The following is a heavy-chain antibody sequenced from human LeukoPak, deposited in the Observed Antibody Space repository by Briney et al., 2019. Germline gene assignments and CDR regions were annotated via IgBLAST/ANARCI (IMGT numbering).Heavy chain of an antibody. CDR2: ISWNGGST. CDR3: AKEDCSGGRCYSLHY. Sequence: GGSLRLSCAASGFTFDDYGMTWVRQTPGKGLEWVSTISWNGGSTAYADSVKGRFTISRDNAKNSLYLQMNSLRAEDAAVYYCAKEDCSGGRCYSLHYWGQGTLVTVSS. D-gene: IGHD2-15*01. J-gene: IGHJ4*02. V-gene: IGHV3-20*04. CDR1: GFTFDDYG.